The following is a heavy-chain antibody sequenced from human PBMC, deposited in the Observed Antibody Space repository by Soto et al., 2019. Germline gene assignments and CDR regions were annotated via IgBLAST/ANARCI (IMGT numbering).Heavy chain of an antibody. CDR2: ISGSGGSS. CDR3: AKDTQTHAVTAAILRQHTYYGMDG. J-gene: IGHJ6*01. CDR1: GFTFKNYA. D-gene: IGHD2-2*01. Sequence: EVQLLESGGGLAQPGGSLRLSCEASGFTFKNYAMSWVRQAPGKALEWISIISGSGGSSFYADSVKGRFTISRDNSKYTLFLHMNSLRVDDPAVFFCAKDTQTHAVTAAILRQHTYYGMDGWGQGTAVTVSS. V-gene: IGHV3-23*01.